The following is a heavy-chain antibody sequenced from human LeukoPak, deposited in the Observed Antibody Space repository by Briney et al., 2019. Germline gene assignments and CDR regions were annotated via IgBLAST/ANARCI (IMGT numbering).Heavy chain of an antibody. CDR2: MNPKSGNT. D-gene: IGHD2-2*01. V-gene: IGHV1-8*01. Sequence: GASVKVSCKASGYTFISYDIVWLQQATGQGLEWMGYMNPKSGNTDYVQNFQGRVTMTRDTSITTAYMELSGLRSEDTAVYYCARKIASTRLGVRYHYMDVWGEGTTVTISS. J-gene: IGHJ6*03. CDR1: GYTFISYD. CDR3: ARKIASTRLGVRYHYMDV.